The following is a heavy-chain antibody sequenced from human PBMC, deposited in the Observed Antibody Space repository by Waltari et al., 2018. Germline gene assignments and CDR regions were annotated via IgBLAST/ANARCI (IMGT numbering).Heavy chain of an antibody. J-gene: IGHJ5*02. CDR2: IYYSGNS. CDR1: GGSISSINYN. Sequence: QLQLQESGPGLVQSSETLSLTFDVSGGSISSINYNWGWLRQPPGKGLEWIASIYYSGNSYYNPSLKRRVTISVDTSKNQFSLRLSSVTAADTAVYYCARTYSGDYEFWFDPWGQGTLVTVSS. V-gene: IGHV4-39*01. D-gene: IGHD1-26*01. CDR3: ARTYSGDYEFWFDP.